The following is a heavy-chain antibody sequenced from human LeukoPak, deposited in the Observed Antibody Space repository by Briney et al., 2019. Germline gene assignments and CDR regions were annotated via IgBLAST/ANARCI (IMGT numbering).Heavy chain of an antibody. CDR2: ISGSGGST. V-gene: IGHV3-23*01. CDR1: GFTFSSYA. Sequence: PGGSLRLSCAASGFTFSSYAMSWVRQAPGKGLEWVSAISGSGGSTYYADSVKGRFITSRDNSKNTLYLQMNSLRAEDTAVYYCARDPILPGATGGADYWGQGTLVTVSS. CDR3: ARDPILPGATGGADY. D-gene: IGHD1-26*01. J-gene: IGHJ4*02.